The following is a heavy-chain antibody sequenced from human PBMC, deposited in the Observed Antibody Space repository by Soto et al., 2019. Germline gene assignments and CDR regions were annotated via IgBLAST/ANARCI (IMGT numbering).Heavy chain of an antibody. CDR2: IIPIFGTA. Sequence: QVQLVQSGAEVKKPGSSVKVSCKASGGTFSSYAISWVRQAPGQGLEWMGGIIPIFGTANYAQKFQGRVTITPDESTSTAYMELSSLRSEDTAVYYCARSMSGGYNDYYYYGMDVWGQGTTVTVSS. V-gene: IGHV1-69*05. CDR1: GGTFSSYA. CDR3: ARSMSGGYNDYYYYGMDV. J-gene: IGHJ6*02. D-gene: IGHD5-12*01.